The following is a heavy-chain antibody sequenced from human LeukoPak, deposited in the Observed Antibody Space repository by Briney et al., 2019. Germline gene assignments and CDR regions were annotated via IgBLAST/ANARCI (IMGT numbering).Heavy chain of an antibody. CDR2: ISAYNGNT. V-gene: IGHV1-18*01. CDR1: GYTFTSYG. D-gene: IGHD3-16*02. Sequence: ASVKVSCKASGYTFTSYGISWVRQAPGQGLEWMGWISAYNGNTNYARKLQGRVTMTTDTSTSTAYMELRSLRSDDTAVYYCARRGITFGGVIDDDYWGQGTLVTVSS. J-gene: IGHJ4*02. CDR3: ARRGITFGGVIDDDY.